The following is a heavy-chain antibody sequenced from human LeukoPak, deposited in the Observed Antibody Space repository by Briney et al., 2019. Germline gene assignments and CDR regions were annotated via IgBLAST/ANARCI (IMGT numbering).Heavy chain of an antibody. CDR1: GFNFRTHA. D-gene: IGHD6-25*01. Sequence: PAMSLGLSCSASGFNFRTHAMHWVRQAPGKGLEWVAMIWRGGNYKFYADSLEGRSTISRDDSTSTLSLQMDSLRVEDTAVYYCVTDPPDSGWAFWSWGQGALVTVSS. CDR2: IWRGGNYK. CDR3: VTDPPDSGWAFWS. V-gene: IGHV3-33*01. J-gene: IGHJ5*02.